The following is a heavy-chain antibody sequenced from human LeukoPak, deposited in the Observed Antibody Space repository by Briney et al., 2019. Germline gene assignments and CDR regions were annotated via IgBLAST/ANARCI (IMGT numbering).Heavy chain of an antibody. CDR1: GGSFSGYY. Sequence: PSETLSLTCAVYGGSFSGYYWSWIRQTPGKGLEWIGEINHSGSTNYNPSLKSRVTISVDTSKNQFSLKLSSVTAADTAVYYCARLGGWHPFDYWGQGTLVTVSS. D-gene: IGHD6-19*01. V-gene: IGHV4-34*01. J-gene: IGHJ4*02. CDR2: INHSGST. CDR3: ARLGGWHPFDY.